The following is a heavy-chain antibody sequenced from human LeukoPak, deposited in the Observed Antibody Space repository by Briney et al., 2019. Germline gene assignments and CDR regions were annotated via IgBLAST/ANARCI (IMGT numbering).Heavy chain of an antibody. Sequence: GGSLRLSCVASGFTFSNYWMSWVRQAPGKGLEWVANIKPDGSEKYYVDSVKGRFTISRDNAKNSLYLQMNSLRGEDTAVYYCAISAYTLGIDYWGQGTLVTVSS. CDR3: AISAYTLGIDY. D-gene: IGHD1-1*01. CDR2: IKPDGSEK. V-gene: IGHV3-7*02. J-gene: IGHJ4*02. CDR1: GFTFSNYW.